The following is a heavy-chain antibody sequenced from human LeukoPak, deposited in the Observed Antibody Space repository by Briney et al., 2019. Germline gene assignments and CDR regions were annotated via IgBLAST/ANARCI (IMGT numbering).Heavy chain of an antibody. J-gene: IGHJ4*02. CDR1: GFTFSSYA. Sequence: GGSLRLSCAAFGFTFSSYAMHWVRQAPGKGLEWVAVISYDGSNKYYADSVKGRFTISRDNSKNTLYLQMNSLRAEDTAVYYCAGYSSSSIFDYWGQGTLVTVSS. D-gene: IGHD6-6*01. CDR3: AGYSSSSIFDY. CDR2: ISYDGSNK. V-gene: IGHV3-30-3*01.